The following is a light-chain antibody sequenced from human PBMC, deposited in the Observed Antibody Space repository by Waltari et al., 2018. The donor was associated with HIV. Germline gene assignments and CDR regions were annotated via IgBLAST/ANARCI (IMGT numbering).Light chain of an antibody. Sequence: QSVLTQPPSVSWAPGQRLILSCPGSSSNTGAGYHFPLYPPLPGAAPQPLIFGNTGRPAGVPGRFSGSKAGSSASLAITGLQAEDEASYYCQSYDRSLSAWVFGGGTKLTVL. CDR2: GNT. J-gene: IGLJ3*02. V-gene: IGLV1-40*01. CDR3: QSYDRSLSAWV. CDR1: SSNTGAGYH.